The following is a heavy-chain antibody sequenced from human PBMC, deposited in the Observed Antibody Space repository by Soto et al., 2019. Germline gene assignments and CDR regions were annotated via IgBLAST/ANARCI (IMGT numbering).Heavy chain of an antibody. CDR3: ARHLSRSVRDDSSGAMGYYFDD. D-gene: IGHD3-22*01. CDR1: GGPFSSYA. J-gene: IGHJ4*02. V-gene: IGHV1-69*01. CDR2: IIPIFGTA. Sequence: SVQVSCTASGGPFSSYAISWVRQAPGQEHAWMGGIIPIFGTANYAQKFQGRVTITADESTSTAYMELSSLRSEDTAVYYCARHLSRSVRDDSSGAMGYYFDDWGQGTLVTVSS.